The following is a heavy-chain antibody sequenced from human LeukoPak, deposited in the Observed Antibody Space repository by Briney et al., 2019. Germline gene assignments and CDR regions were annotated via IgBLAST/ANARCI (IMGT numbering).Heavy chain of an antibody. CDR2: ICTSGST. V-gene: IGHV4-61*02. Sequence: SETLSLTCSVSGGSISSGSYYWSWIRQPAGKGLEWIGRICTSGSTNYNPSLKSRVTISVDTSKNQFSLKLSSVTAADTAVYYCAREVEEAGATYYFDYWGQGTLVTVSS. CDR3: AREVEEAGATYYFDY. CDR1: GGSISSGSYY. J-gene: IGHJ4*02. D-gene: IGHD1-26*01.